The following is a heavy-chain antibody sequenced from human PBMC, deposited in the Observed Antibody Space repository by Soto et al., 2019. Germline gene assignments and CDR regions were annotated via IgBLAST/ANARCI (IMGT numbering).Heavy chain of an antibody. J-gene: IGHJ4*02. D-gene: IGHD4-17*01. CDR3: VATYGDYLDY. Sequence: GESLKISCKGSGYKFTTYWIGWVRQMPGKGLEWMAIIYPDDSDSRYSPSFQGQVTISADKSISTAYLQWSSLKASDTAIYYCVATYGDYLDYWGQGTLVTVSS. V-gene: IGHV5-51*01. CDR1: GYKFTTYW. CDR2: IYPDDSDS.